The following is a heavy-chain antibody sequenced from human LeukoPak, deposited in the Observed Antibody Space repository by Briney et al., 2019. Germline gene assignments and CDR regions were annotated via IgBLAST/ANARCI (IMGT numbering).Heavy chain of an antibody. D-gene: IGHD1-26*01. J-gene: IGHJ4*02. V-gene: IGHV3-7*05. CDR1: GFSFSGHW. CDR3: AYRNNFEY. CDR2: IKADGSEK. Sequence: PGGSLRLSCAASGFSFSGHWMNWVRPLPGKGLEWVANIKADGSEKYYVDSVKGRFTISRDDAKRTVDLQMDNLRAEDTAIYYCAYRNNFEYWGQGALVTVSS.